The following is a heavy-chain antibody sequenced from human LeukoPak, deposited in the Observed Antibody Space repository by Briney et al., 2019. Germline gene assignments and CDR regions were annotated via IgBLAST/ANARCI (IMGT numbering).Heavy chain of an antibody. CDR1: GGSISGYY. CDR3: ARHKALHKGDAFDI. V-gene: IGHV4-59*08. J-gene: IGHJ3*02. Sequence: SETLSLTCTVSGGSISGYYWIWIRQPPGKGLEWIAYIHYTGRANYSPSLKSRATISVDTSKNQFSLRLSSVTTADTGVYYCARHKALHKGDAFDIWGQGTLGTVSS. D-gene: IGHD4-11*01. CDR2: IHYTGRA.